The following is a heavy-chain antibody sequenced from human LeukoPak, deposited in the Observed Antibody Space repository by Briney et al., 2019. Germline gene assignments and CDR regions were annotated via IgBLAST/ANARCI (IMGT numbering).Heavy chain of an antibody. CDR1: GFPFSSYD. D-gene: IGHD7-27*01. V-gene: IGHV3-13*01. J-gene: IGHJ4*02. Sequence: GSLRLSCAASGFPFSSYDMHWVRQATGKGLEWVSAIGTAGDTHYPDSVKGRFTISRENAKNSLYLQMNSLRAGDTAVYYCARAHSGWGLDYWGREPWSPSPQ. CDR3: ARAHSGWGLDY. CDR2: IGTAGDT.